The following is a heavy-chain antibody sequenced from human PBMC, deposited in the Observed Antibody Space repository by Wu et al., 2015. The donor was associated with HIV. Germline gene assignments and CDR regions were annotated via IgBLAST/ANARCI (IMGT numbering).Heavy chain of an antibody. D-gene: IGHD7-27*01. Sequence: QVQLVQSGAEVRKPGASVKVSCKVSGYFLSKISIHWVRQAPGKGLEWMGGFDPEEGERIYAQQFQGRVTMTSDTSTGTVYMELTSLRSEDTAVYYCARDPHWGSIHYYLDYWGQGALVTVSS. J-gene: IGHJ4*02. V-gene: IGHV1-24*01. CDR1: GYFLSKIS. CDR2: FDPEEGER. CDR3: ARDPHWGSIHYYLDY.